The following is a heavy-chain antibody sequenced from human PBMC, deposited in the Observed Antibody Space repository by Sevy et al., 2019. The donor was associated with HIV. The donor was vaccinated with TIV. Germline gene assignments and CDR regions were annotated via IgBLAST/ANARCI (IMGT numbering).Heavy chain of an antibody. Sequence: GGSLRLSCAVSGFSFDSYGMTWVRQAPGKGLEWVSGISGSGTRTYYADSVKGRFSISRDNSKNRLYLQMHSLRSEDTAINYWAKGGGGHYDPDEIGYYFYYYNMDVWGKGTTVTVSS. V-gene: IGHV3-23*01. CDR3: AKGGGGHYDPDEIGYYFYYYNMDV. J-gene: IGHJ6*03. CDR1: GFSFDSYG. CDR2: ISGSGTRT. D-gene: IGHD3-22*01.